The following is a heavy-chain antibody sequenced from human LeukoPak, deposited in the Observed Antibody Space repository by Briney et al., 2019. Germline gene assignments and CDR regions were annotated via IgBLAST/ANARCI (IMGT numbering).Heavy chain of an antibody. D-gene: IGHD6-13*01. CDR1: GVSISSYY. J-gene: IGHJ4*02. CDR2: IYTSGST. V-gene: IGHV4-4*07. CDR3: ARDRYVYSSSWYYFDY. Sequence: PSETLSLTCTVSGVSISSYYWSWIRQPAGKGLEWIGRIYTSGSTNYNSSLKSRVTMSVDTSKNQFSLKLSSVTAADTAAYYCARDRYVYSSSWYYFDYWGQGTLVTVSS.